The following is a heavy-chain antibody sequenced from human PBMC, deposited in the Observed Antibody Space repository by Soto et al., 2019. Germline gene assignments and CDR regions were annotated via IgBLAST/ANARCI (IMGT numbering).Heavy chain of an antibody. CDR1: GGSFSGYF. D-gene: IGHD6-19*01. Sequence: SETLSLTCDVYGGSFSGYFWNWIRQSPGKGLEWIGKVNHNGRNNYNPSLKSRVTISLDMSKKQIPLKLTSVTAADTAAYYCARGGSSDWQVAFDFWGQGTMVTVSS. J-gene: IGHJ3*01. CDR3: ARGGSSDWQVAFDF. V-gene: IGHV4-34*01. CDR2: VNHNGRN.